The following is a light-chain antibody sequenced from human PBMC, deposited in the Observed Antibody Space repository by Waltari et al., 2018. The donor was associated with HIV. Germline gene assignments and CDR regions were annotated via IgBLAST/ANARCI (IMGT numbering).Light chain of an antibody. CDR3: SSYAGSNNWV. CDR1: SSDVGGYNY. Sequence: QSALTQPPSASGSPGQSVTISCTGTSSDVGGYNYVSWSQQYPGKAPKVMIFEVSNRPSGVPDRFSGSRSGNTASLTVSGLQAEDEADYYCSSYAGSNNWVFGGGTKLTVL. V-gene: IGLV2-8*01. CDR2: EVS. J-gene: IGLJ3*02.